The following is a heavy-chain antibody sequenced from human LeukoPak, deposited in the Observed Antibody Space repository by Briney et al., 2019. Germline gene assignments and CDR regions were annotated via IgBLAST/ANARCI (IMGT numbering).Heavy chain of an antibody. V-gene: IGHV4-4*07. CDR1: GGSISSYY. D-gene: IGHD3-22*01. J-gene: IGHJ6*03. CDR3: ARADYSDSSVYPTVDYYYYYMDV. Sequence: SETLSLTCTVSGGSISSYYWSWIRQPAGKGLEWIGRIYTSGSTNYNPSLKSRVTMSVDTSKNQFSLKLSSVTAADTAVYYCARADYSDSSVYPTVDYYYYYMDVWGKGTTVTVSS. CDR2: IYTSGST.